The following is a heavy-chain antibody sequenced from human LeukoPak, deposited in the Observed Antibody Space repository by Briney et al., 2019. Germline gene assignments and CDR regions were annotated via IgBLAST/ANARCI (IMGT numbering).Heavy chain of an antibody. J-gene: IGHJ4*02. Sequence: SETLSLTCAVSGGSIGSGGYYWAWIRQPPGKDLEWIGYIYHSGTTYDNPSLKSRVTMSVDRSKNRFSLNLSSVTAADTAVYYCARWPLYDSSGYNDYWGQGTLVTVSS. CDR1: GGSIGSGGYY. CDR2: IYHSGTT. V-gene: IGHV4-30-2*01. D-gene: IGHD3-22*01. CDR3: ARWPLYDSSGYNDY.